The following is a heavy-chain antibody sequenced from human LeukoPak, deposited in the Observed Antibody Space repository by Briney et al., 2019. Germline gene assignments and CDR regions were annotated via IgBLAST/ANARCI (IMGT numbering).Heavy chain of an antibody. J-gene: IGHJ5*02. Sequence: RGSLRLSCAGSGFTFSSYTMTWVRQAPGKGLEWVSAIGGRGGSTYYADSVKGRFTISRDNSKNTVYLQMNSLRADDTAVYYCAKEGGAWGQGTLVSVSS. CDR1: GFTFSSYT. D-gene: IGHD3-16*01. CDR3: AKEGGA. V-gene: IGHV3-23*01. CDR2: IGGRGGST.